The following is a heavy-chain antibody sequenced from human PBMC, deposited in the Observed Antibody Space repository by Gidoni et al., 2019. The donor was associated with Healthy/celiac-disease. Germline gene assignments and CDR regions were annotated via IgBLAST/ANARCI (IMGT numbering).Heavy chain of an antibody. V-gene: IGHV3-21*01. D-gene: IGHD6-13*01. CDR2: ISSSSSYI. J-gene: IGHJ4*02. Sequence: EVQLVASGGGLVKPGGSLRLSCAASGFTFSSYSMNWVRQAPGKGLEWVSSISSSSSYIYYADSVKGRFTISRDNAKNSLYLQMNSLRAEDTAMYYCARVGAGAAGSHWGQGTLVTVSS. CDR3: ARVGAGAAGSH. CDR1: GFTFSSYS.